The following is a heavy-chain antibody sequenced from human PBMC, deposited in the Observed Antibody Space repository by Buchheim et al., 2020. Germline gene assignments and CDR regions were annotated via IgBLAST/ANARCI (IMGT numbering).Heavy chain of an antibody. Sequence: EVQLVESGGALVQPGGSLRLSCAASGFTFSTYSMNWVRQAPGKGLEWISYISSSSDSIYYADSVKGRFTTSRDNAKNSLYLQMSSLTAEDTALYYCARDWFGVASAARRFDCWGQGTL. V-gene: IGHV3-48*01. J-gene: IGHJ4*02. CDR3: ARDWFGVASAARRFDC. CDR1: GFTFSTYS. D-gene: IGHD3-3*01. CDR2: ISSSSDSI.